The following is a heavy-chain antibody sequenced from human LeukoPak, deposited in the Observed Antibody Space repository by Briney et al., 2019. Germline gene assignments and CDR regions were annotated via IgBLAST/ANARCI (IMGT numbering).Heavy chain of an antibody. Sequence: GGSLRLSCAASGFTFSSYAVTWVRQAPGKGLEWLSYISSGSGTIYYSDSVKGRFTISRDNAKNPLYLHMNSLRDEDTAVYYCARGYASGSYFAWGQGTLVTVSS. V-gene: IGHV3-48*02. J-gene: IGHJ4*02. CDR2: ISSGSGTI. CDR1: GFTFSSYA. CDR3: ARGYASGSYFA. D-gene: IGHD3-10*01.